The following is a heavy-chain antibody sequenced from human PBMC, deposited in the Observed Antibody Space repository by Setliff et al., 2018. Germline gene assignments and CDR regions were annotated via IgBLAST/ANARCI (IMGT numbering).Heavy chain of an antibody. J-gene: IGHJ6*03. V-gene: IGHV4-39*02. CDR1: GGPISSSNYY. D-gene: IGHD3-10*01. Sequence: SETLSLTCTVSGGPISSSNYYWGWIRQPPGKGLEWIGSINYRGNTHDNPSLRSRVTMSVDTSKSHFSLRLRSLTAADTAVYYCARALASGSYYGQSSYYMDVWGKGTTVTVSS. CDR2: INYRGNT. CDR3: ARALASGSYYGQSSYYMDV.